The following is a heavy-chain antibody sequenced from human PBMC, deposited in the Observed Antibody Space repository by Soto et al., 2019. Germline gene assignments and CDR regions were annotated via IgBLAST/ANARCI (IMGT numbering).Heavy chain of an antibody. V-gene: IGHV4-34*01. J-gene: IGHJ4*02. CDR3: ARGLDYVGY. CDR1: GGSFSGYY. CDR2: INHSGST. Sequence: QVQLQQWGAGLLKPSETLSLTCAVYGGSFSGYYWNWIRQPPEKGLEWIGEINHSGSTNYNPSLKSRVTISVDTSKNQFSLKLSSVTAADTAVYYCARGLDYVGYWGQGTLVTVSS.